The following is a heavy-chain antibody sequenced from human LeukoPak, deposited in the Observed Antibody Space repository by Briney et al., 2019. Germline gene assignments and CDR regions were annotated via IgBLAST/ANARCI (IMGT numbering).Heavy chain of an antibody. CDR2: ISSSSSTI. V-gene: IGHV3-48*01. J-gene: IGHJ5*02. CDR1: GFTFSSDS. D-gene: IGHD3-16*01. CDR3: AKDRDDYVWGSLSLTFDP. Sequence: PGGSLRLSCAASGFTFSSDSMNWVRQAPGKGLEWVSSISSSSSTIYYADSVKGRFTISRDNSKNTLYLQMNSLRAEDTAVYYCAKDRDDYVWGSLSLTFDPWGQGTLVTVSS.